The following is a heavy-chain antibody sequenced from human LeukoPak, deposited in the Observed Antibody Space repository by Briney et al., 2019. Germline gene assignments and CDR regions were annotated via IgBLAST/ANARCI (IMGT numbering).Heavy chain of an antibody. CDR3: ARVPRSYYYYYYMDV. J-gene: IGHJ6*03. V-gene: IGHV4-59*01. Sequence: PSETLSLTCTVSGGSISRDYWSWIRQPPGKGLEWLGYIYYSGSSNYNPSLKSRVTMSADTSKNQFSLKLSSVTAADTAVYYCARVPRSYYYYYYMDVWGKGTTVTVSS. CDR1: GGSISRDY. CDR2: IYYSGSS.